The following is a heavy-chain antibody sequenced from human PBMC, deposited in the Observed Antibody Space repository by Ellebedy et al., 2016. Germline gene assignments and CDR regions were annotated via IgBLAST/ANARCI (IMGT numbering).Heavy chain of an antibody. D-gene: IGHD5-24*01. V-gene: IGHV4-34*12. CDR3: ARDDRDGYNLGLDY. J-gene: IGHJ4*02. CDR1: GVSFTGYY. CDR2: IVHSGTT. Sequence: SETLSLXFAVYGVSFTGYYWSWIRQSPGKGLVWVGEIVHSGTTEYNPSLESRVTISIDTSKMQFSLNLSSVTAADTAVYYCARDDRDGYNLGLDYWGQGTLVTVSS.